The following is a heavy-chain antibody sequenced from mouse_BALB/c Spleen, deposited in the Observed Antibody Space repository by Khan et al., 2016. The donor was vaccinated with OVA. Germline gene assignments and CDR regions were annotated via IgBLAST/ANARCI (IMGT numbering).Heavy chain of an antibody. V-gene: IGHV14-3*02. CDR3: ARINA. J-gene: IGHJ2*01. CDR1: GYNINDTY. CDR2: IDPANGHT. Sequence: VQLKQSGAELVKPGASVSLSCTASGYNINDTYMHWVKQRPEQGLEWIGRIDPANGHTKYDPKFQGKATITADTFSNQAYLQLSSLTSEDTAVEYCARINAWGQGTTLTVSS.